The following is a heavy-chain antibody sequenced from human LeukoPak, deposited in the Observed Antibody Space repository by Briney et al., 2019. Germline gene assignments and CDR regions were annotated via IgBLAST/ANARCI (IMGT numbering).Heavy chain of an antibody. CDR2: ISPTGDST. CDR1: GYTFTSYD. Sequence: ASVKVSCKASGYTFTSYDINWVRQATGQGLEWMGLISPTGDSTGYAQKFQGRVTMTRDMSTSTDYLELSSLRSEDTAIYYCARDNSVDDNAWWFDPWGQGTLVTVSS. V-gene: IGHV1-46*01. D-gene: IGHD3-22*01. CDR3: ARDNSVDDNAWWFDP. J-gene: IGHJ5*02.